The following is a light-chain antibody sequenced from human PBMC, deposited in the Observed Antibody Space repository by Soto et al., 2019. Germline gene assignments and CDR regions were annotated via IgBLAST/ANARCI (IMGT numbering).Light chain of an antibody. CDR2: RDD. CDR3: QVWDSSTAVV. Sequence: YELTQPLSVSVALGQTARITCKGNNIGSKNVHWYQQKPGQAPVLVICRDDNRPSGIPERFSGSNSGNTATLTISRAQVGDEADYYCQVWDSSTAVVFGGGTKLTVL. J-gene: IGLJ2*01. CDR1: NIGSKN. V-gene: IGLV3-9*01.